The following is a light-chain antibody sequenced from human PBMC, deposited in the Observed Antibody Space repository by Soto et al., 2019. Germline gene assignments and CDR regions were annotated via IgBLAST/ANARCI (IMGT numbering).Light chain of an antibody. CDR2: GAS. Sequence: IVLKQSPGTLSLSPGERATLSCRASQSVSSSYLAWYQQKPGQAPRLLIYGASSRATGISDRFSGSGSGTDFTLTISRLEPEEFAVYYCQQYGSSSWTFGQGTKVEIK. CDR1: QSVSSSY. J-gene: IGKJ1*01. V-gene: IGKV3-20*01. CDR3: QQYGSSSWT.